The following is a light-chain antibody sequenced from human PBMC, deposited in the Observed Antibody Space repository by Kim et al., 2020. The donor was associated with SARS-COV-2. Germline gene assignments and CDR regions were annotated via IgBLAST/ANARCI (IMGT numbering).Light chain of an antibody. J-gene: IGLJ1*01. V-gene: IGLV2-8*01. CDR2: EVS. CDR3: SSYAGSNNYV. CDR1: SKDVGGYNY. Sequence: GQSDTLSCTGTSKDVGGYNYVSWYQQHPGKAPRLMIYEVSKRPSGVPDRFSGSKSGNTASLTVSGLQAEDEADYYCSSYAGSNNYVFGAGTKVTVL.